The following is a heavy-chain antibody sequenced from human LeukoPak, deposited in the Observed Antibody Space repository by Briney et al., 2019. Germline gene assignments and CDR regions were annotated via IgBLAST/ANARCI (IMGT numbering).Heavy chain of an antibody. CDR3: ARGHYGMDV. CDR2: IKEDGSEK. CDR1: GFTFSNWW. V-gene: IGHV3-7*02. J-gene: IGHJ6*02. Sequence: GGSLTISCVGSGFTFSNWWMTWVRQAPGEGLEWVASIKEDGSEKYYVDSVKGRFTLSRDNADNLVYLQMNSLRAEDTAVYYCARGHYGMDVWGQGTTVTVSS.